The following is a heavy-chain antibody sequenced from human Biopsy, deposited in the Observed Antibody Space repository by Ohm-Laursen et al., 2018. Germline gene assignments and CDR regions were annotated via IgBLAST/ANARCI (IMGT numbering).Heavy chain of an antibody. CDR3: ARNTGWYGDLYYFDY. J-gene: IGHJ4*02. D-gene: IGHD6-19*01. CDR1: GYSLTSYY. Sequence: SVKVSCKVSGYSLTSYYMHWVRQAPGQGLEWMGMINPSGSTTSYPQIFQGRVTMTRDTSKSTVYMELSSLRSADTAVYFCARNTGWYGDLYYFDYWGQGTLVTVSS. CDR2: INPSGSTT. V-gene: IGHV1-46*01.